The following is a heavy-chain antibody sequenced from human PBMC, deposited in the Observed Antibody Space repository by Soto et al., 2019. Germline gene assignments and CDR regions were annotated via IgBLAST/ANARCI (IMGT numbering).Heavy chain of an antibody. CDR2: IDPSDSYT. CDR1: GYSFTSYW. CDR3: ASTYSPNYYYYGMDV. J-gene: IGHJ6*02. Sequence: PGESLKISCKGSGYSFTSYWISWVRQMPGKGLEWMGRIDPSDSYTKYSPSFEGHVTISADKSISTAYLQWSSPKASDTAMYYCASTYSPNYYYYGMDVWGQGTTVTAP. V-gene: IGHV5-10-1*01. D-gene: IGHD4-4*01.